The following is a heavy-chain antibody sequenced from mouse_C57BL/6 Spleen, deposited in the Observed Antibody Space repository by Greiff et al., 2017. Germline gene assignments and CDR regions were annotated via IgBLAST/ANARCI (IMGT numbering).Heavy chain of an antibody. CDR2: IYPGDGDT. CDR3: ANHYYGSGIYY. D-gene: IGHD1-1*01. CDR1: GYAFSSSW. V-gene: IGHV1-82*01. Sequence: QVQLQQSGPELVKPGASVKISCKASGYAFSSSWMNWVKQRPGKGLEWIGRIYPGDGDTNYNGKFKGKATLTADKSSSTAYMQLSSLTSEDSAVYFCANHYYGSGIYYWGQGTTLTVSS. J-gene: IGHJ2*01.